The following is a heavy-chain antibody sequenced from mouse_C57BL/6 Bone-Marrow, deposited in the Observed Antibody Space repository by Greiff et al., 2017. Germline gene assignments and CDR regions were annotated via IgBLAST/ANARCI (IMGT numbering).Heavy chain of an antibody. D-gene: IGHD1-1*01. V-gene: IGHV5-4*01. CDR2: ISDGGSYT. J-gene: IGHJ2*01. Sequence: DVKLVESGGGLVKPGGSLKLSCAASGFTFSSYAMSWVRQTPETRLELVATISDGGSYTYYPDNVKGRFNISRDHAKNNLYLQMSDLKSEDTAMCYCARDATTVVATDWGQGTTLTVSS. CDR1: GFTFSSYA. CDR3: ARDATTVVATD.